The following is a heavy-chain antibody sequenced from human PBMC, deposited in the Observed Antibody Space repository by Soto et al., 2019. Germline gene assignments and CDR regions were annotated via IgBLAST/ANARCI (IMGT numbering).Heavy chain of an antibody. CDR3: ARGPYGTGGDYYYGMDV. Sequence: EVQLEESGGGLVQPGGSLRLSCAVSGLTVSSNYMSWVRQAPGKGLEWVSVLYSGGDTYYADSVRGRFTISRHNSKNTLFLQMSSLRAEDTAVYYCARGPYGTGGDYYYGMDVWGQGTTVTVSS. V-gene: IGHV3-53*04. CDR2: LYSGGDT. D-gene: IGHD3-10*01. J-gene: IGHJ6*02. CDR1: GLTVSSNY.